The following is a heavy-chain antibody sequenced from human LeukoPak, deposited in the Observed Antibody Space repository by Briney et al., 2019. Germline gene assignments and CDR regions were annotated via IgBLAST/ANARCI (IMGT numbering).Heavy chain of an antibody. D-gene: IGHD2/OR15-2a*01. CDR3: AGHHPRNTVDF. J-gene: IGHJ4*02. V-gene: IGHV4-59*08. CDR2: ISDIGSI. Sequence: SETLSLTCTVSGGSISSYYWSWIRQPPGKGLEWIAYISDIGSINYNSSLKSRVTISLDTSKNQFSLRLSSVTAADTAVYYCAGHHPRNTVDFWGQGTLVTVSS. CDR1: GGSISSYY.